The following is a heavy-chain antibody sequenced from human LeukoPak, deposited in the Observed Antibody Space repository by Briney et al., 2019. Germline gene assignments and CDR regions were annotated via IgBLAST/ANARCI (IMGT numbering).Heavy chain of an antibody. CDR3: ATSLYSSSWFFDY. D-gene: IGHD6-13*01. J-gene: IGHJ4*02. CDR1: GGSISSHY. CDR2: IYYSGST. V-gene: IGHV4-59*08. Sequence: SETLSLTCTVSGGSISSHYWSWIRQPPGKGLEWIGYIYYSGSTNYNPSLKSRVTISVDTSKNQFSLKLSSVTAADTAVYYCATSLYSSSWFFDYWGQGTLVTVSS.